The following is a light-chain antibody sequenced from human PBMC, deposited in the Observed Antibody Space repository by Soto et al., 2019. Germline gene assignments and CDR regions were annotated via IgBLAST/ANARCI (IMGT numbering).Light chain of an antibody. CDR3: AAWDDSLNGPV. CDR1: SSNIGSNT. Sequence: QSVLTQPPSASGTPGQRVTISCSGSSSNIGSNTVNWYQQLPGTAPKLLISSNNQRPSGVPDRFSGSKSGTSASLAISGFQSEDEADYDCAAWDDSLNGPVFGGGTKLTVL. V-gene: IGLV1-44*01. J-gene: IGLJ2*01. CDR2: SNN.